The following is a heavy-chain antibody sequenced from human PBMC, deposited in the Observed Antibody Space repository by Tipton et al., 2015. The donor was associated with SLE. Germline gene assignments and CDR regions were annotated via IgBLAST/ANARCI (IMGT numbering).Heavy chain of an antibody. V-gene: IGHV3-7*01. D-gene: IGHD2-8*02. CDR2: INHDASEK. Sequence: SLRLSCADSGLMFRTYWMSWVRLAPGKGLEWVANINHDASEKYYADSVRGRFAISRDNANNSLHLQLNSLRADDMAVYYCARDIRSGGGLRGGGFDYWGQGTLVTVSS. CDR1: GLMFRTYW. CDR3: ARDIRSGGGLRGGGFDY. J-gene: IGHJ4*02.